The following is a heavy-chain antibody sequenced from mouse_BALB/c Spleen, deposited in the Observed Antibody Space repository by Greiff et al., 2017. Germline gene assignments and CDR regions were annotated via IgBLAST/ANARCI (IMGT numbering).Heavy chain of an antibody. D-gene: IGHD1-1*01. V-gene: IGHV5-9-3*01. CDR1: GFTFSSYA. Sequence: EVQRVESGGGLVKPGGSLKLSCAASGFTFSSYAMSWVRQTPEKRLEWVATISSGGSYTYYPDSVKGRFTISRDNAKNTLYLQMSSLRSEDTAMYYCASLYYYGSSYDFDYWGQGTTLTVSS. CDR3: ASLYYYGSSYDFDY. J-gene: IGHJ2*01. CDR2: ISSGGSYT.